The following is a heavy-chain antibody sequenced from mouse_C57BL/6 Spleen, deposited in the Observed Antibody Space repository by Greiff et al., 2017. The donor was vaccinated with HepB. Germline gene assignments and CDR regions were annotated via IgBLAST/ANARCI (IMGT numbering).Heavy chain of an antibody. V-gene: IGHV5-6*01. CDR2: ISSGGSYT. D-gene: IGHD2-4*01. J-gene: IGHJ2*01. CDR3: ARQIYYDYDAGY. CDR1: GFTFSSYG. Sequence: EVKLMESGGDLVKPGGSLKLSCAASGFTFSSYGMSWVRQTPDKRLEWVATISSGGSYTYYPDSVKGRFTISRDNAKNTLYLQLSSLKSEDTAMYYCARQIYYDYDAGYWGQGTTLTVSS.